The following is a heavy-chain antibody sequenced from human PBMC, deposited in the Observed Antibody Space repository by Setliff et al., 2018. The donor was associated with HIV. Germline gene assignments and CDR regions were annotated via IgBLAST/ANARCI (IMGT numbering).Heavy chain of an antibody. CDR3: VRHLLDYNFWSGYSTQNCFNY. J-gene: IGHJ4*02. CDR2: IYYTGST. V-gene: IGHV4-59*08. D-gene: IGHD3-3*01. Sequence: SETLSLTCSVSGGSIDNYYWSWIRQSPGKGLEWIGHIYYTGSTNYNPSLQSRVNMSVDTSKNQLSLNLTSVTAADTAIYYCVRHLLDYNFWSGYSTQNCFNYWGQGALVTVSS. CDR1: GGSIDNYY.